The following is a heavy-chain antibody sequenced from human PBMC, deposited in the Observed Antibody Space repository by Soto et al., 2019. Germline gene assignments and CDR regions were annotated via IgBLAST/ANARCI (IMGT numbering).Heavy chain of an antibody. Sequence: GGSLRLSCAASGFTFSSYSMSWVRQAPGKGLEWVSSISSSSSYIYYADSVKGRFTISRDNAKNSLYLQMNSQRVEDTAVYYCARGATVVTSNFDYWGQGALVTVSS. CDR1: GFTFSSYS. D-gene: IGHD2-15*01. J-gene: IGHJ4*02. CDR2: ISSSSSYI. CDR3: ARGATVVTSNFDY. V-gene: IGHV3-21*01.